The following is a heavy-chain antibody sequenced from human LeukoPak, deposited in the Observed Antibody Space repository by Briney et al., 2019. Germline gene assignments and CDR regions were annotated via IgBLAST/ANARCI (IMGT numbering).Heavy chain of an antibody. Sequence: GASVTLSCKASGYTFTSYGISWVRQTPGQGLEWMGWISAYNGNTNYAQKLQGRVTMTTDTSTSTAYMELRSLRSDDTAVYYCARVHRGDYAKNCDYWGQGTLVTVSS. CDR1: GYTFTSYG. CDR3: ARVHRGDYAKNCDY. J-gene: IGHJ4*02. D-gene: IGHD4-17*01. V-gene: IGHV1-18*01. CDR2: ISAYNGNT.